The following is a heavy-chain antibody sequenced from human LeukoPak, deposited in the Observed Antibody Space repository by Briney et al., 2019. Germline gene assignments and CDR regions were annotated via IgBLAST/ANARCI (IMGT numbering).Heavy chain of an antibody. V-gene: IGHV3-73*01. Sequence: GGSLRLSCAASAFTFSGSAMHWVRQASGKGLEWIGRIRSKADSYATAYAASVKGRFTISRDDSKSIAYLQLNSLKTEDTAVYYCSRHIVGARTYFDYWGQGALVTVS. CDR1: AFTFSGSA. CDR2: IRSKADSYAT. D-gene: IGHD1-26*01. CDR3: SRHIVGARTYFDY. J-gene: IGHJ4*02.